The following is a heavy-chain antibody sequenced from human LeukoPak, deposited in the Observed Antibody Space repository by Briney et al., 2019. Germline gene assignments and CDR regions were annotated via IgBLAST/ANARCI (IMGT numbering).Heavy chain of an antibody. CDR1: GGSFSGYY. CDR3: PRGGITMIRSAFDY. CDR2: INHSGST. V-gene: IGHV4-34*01. D-gene: IGHD3-22*01. Sequence: SETLSLTCAVYGGSFSGYYWSWIRQPPGKGLEWIGEINHSGSTNYNPSLKSRLTISVGTSKNQFALKLSSVTAADTAGYYCPRGGITMIRSAFDYRGQGTLGTVSA. J-gene: IGHJ4*02.